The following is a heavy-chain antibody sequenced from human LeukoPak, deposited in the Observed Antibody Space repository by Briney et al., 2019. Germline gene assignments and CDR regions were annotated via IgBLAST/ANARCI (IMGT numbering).Heavy chain of an antibody. CDR3: ATRTYSGSYYFDY. Sequence: SETLSLTCAVYGGSFSGYYWSWIRQPPGKGLEWIGEINHSGSTNYNPSLKSRVTISVDTSKNQFSLKLSSVTAADTAVYYCATRTYSGSYYFDYWGQRTLVTVSS. CDR1: GGSFSGYY. D-gene: IGHD1-26*01. J-gene: IGHJ4*02. V-gene: IGHV4-34*01. CDR2: INHSGST.